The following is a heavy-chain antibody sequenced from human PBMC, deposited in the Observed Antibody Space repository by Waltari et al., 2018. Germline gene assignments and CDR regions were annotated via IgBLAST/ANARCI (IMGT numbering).Heavy chain of an antibody. J-gene: IGHJ5*02. CDR3: ARDSERYIVVVPAANRNWFDP. D-gene: IGHD2-2*01. Sequence: QVQLVQSGAEVKKPGASVKVSCKASGYTFTSYGISWVRQAPGQGREWRGGIGAYNGNTNNAQKLQGKVTMTTEPTTSTAYMELRSLRSDDTAVYYCARDSERYIVVVPAANRNWFDPWGQGTLVTVSS. CDR2: IGAYNGNT. CDR1: GYTFTSYG. V-gene: IGHV1-18*01.